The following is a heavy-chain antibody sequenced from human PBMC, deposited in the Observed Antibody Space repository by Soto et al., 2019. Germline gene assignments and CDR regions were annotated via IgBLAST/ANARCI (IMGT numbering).Heavy chain of an antibody. CDR1: GGSVSDYF. CDR2: FYINGNT. D-gene: IGHD3-10*01. Sequence: KPSETLSPTCTVSGGSVSDYFWNWIRQPAGKGLEWIGRFYINGNTNYNPSLKSRVTLSVDTSQNQFSLKLTSVTAADTAVYYCAREFYSGSGTYYAPFDSWGQGTLVTV. V-gene: IGHV4-4*07. J-gene: IGHJ4*02. CDR3: AREFYSGSGTYYAPFDS.